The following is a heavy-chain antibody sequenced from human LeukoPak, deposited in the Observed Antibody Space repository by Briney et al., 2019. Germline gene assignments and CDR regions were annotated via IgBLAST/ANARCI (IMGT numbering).Heavy chain of an antibody. J-gene: IGHJ6*03. CDR2: IYTSGST. D-gene: IGHD2-2*01. CDR1: GGSISSYY. V-gene: IGHV4-4*07. CDR3: ARAVVVPAAMYYYYYYMDV. Sequence: SETLSLTCTVSGGSISSYYWSWIRQPAGKGLEWIGRIYTSGSTNYNPSLKSRVTMSVDTSKNQFSLKLSSVTAADTAVYYCARAVVVPAAMYYYYYYMDVWGKGTTVIVSS.